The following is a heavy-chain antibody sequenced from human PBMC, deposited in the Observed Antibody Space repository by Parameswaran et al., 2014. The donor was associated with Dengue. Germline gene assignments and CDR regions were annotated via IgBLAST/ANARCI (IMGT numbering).Heavy chain of an antibody. Sequence: WVRQAPGQGLDLMGGIVPAFGTANYAQKFQDRVTITADESTSTAYMELSSLRSADTAVYCCARSIVVAPSTSYGMDVWGQGTTVTVSS. D-gene: IGHD2-15*01. J-gene: IGHJ6*02. CDR3: ARSIVVAPSTSYGMDV. CDR2: IVPAFGTA. V-gene: IGHV1-69*01.